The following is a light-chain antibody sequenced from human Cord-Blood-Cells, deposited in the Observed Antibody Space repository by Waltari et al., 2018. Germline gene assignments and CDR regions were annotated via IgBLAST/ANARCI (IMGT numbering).Light chain of an antibody. Sequence: QSALTQPASVSGSPGPSITISCTGTSSDVGSYIIVSWYQQHPGKAPKLMIYEGSKRPSGVSNRFSGSKSGNTASLTISGLQAEDEADYYCCSYAGSSTLVFGGGTKLTVL. CDR1: SSDVGSYII. CDR2: EGS. J-gene: IGLJ2*01. V-gene: IGLV2-23*01. CDR3: CSYAGSSTLV.